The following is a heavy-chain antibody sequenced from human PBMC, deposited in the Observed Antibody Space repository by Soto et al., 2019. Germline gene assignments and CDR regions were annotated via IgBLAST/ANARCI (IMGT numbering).Heavy chain of an antibody. V-gene: IGHV1-69*01. CDR3: ARGSIVVVPAAIESYYYYYGMDV. CDR2: IIPIVGTA. Sequence: QVQLVQSGAEVKKPGSSVKVSCKASGGTFSSYAISWVRQAPGQGLEWMGGIIPIVGTANYAQKFQGRVTITADESTSKDYMELRSLRSEDTAVYYCARGSIVVVPAAIESYYYYYGMDVWGQGTTVTVS. CDR1: GGTFSSYA. D-gene: IGHD2-2*01. J-gene: IGHJ6*02.